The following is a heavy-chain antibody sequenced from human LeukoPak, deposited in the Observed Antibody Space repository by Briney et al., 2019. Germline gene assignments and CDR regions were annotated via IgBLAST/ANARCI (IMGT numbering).Heavy chain of an antibody. CDR3: ARAAVVGNDWFDP. Sequence: SETLSLTCTVSGGSISSYYWSWIRQPPGKGPEWIGYIYYSGSTNYNPSLKSRVTISVDTSKNQFSLKLSSVTAADTAVYYCARAAVVGNDWFDPWGQGTLVTVSS. CDR1: GGSISSYY. V-gene: IGHV4-59*08. J-gene: IGHJ5*02. D-gene: IGHD6-19*01. CDR2: IYYSGST.